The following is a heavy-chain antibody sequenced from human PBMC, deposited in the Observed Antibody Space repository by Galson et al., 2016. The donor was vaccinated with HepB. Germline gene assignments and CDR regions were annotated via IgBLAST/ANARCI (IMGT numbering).Heavy chain of an antibody. Sequence: SETLSPTCAVSGDSIGSDTNWWSWVRQPPGKGLEWIGEIYHSGDTNYNPSLKSRVTMSVDTSKSQFSLRLSSVTAADTALYFCARDCTGGTCKVARHDAFDIWGQGTMVTVSS. J-gene: IGHJ3*02. D-gene: IGHD2-8*02. CDR3: ARDCTGGTCKVARHDAFDI. V-gene: IGHV4-4*02. CDR2: IYHSGDT. CDR1: GDSIGSDTNW.